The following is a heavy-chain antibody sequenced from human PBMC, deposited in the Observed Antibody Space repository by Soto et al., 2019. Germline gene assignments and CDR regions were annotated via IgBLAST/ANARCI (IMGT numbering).Heavy chain of an antibody. D-gene: IGHD4-17*01. J-gene: IGHJ6*03. CDR3: ARESGGTTATLDYYYFYMDV. CDR1: GYAFSQFY. V-gene: IGHV1-2*04. CDR2: INPNSGRT. Sequence: QVQLVQSGAEVKKPGASVKVSCKASGYAFSQFYIHWMRQAPGQGLEWMGWINPNSGRTKFTQNFQGWCTMPRDTSIKTVYMELSGLKSDATAVYYCARESGGTTATLDYYYFYMDVWGKGTTVTVSS.